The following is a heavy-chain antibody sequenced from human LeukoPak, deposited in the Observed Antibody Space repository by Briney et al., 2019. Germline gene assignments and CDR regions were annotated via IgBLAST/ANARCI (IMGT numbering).Heavy chain of an antibody. Sequence: ASVKVSCKASGYTFTGYYMHWVRQAPGQGLEWMGWINPNSGGTNYAQKFQGRVTMTRDTSISTAYMELSRLRSDDTAVYYCARAGSGSYYVAGAFDIWGQGTMVTASS. J-gene: IGHJ3*02. CDR2: INPNSGGT. CDR3: ARAGSGSYYVAGAFDI. V-gene: IGHV1-2*02. D-gene: IGHD1-26*01. CDR1: GYTFTGYY.